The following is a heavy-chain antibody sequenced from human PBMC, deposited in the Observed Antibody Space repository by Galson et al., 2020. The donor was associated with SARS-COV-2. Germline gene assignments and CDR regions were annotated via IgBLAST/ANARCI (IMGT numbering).Heavy chain of an antibody. CDR1: GFTFSSYW. CDR2: IEQDGSKK. Sequence: TGGSLRLSCAGSGFTFSSYWMSWVRQAPGKGLEWVANIEQDGSKKNYADSVKGRFTISRDNAKNSLYLQMNSLRVDDTAVYYCAREKGWWFGEGFDPWGQGTLVTVSS. D-gene: IGHD3-10*01. J-gene: IGHJ5*02. V-gene: IGHV3-7*05. CDR3: AREKGWWFGEGFDP.